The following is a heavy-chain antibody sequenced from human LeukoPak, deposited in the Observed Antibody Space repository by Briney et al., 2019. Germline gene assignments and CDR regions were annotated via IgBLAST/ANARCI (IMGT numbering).Heavy chain of an antibody. CDR3: ARDLNSGSYSDY. V-gene: IGHV3-7*01. CDR1: GFTFSDSW. Sequence: GGSLRLSCAASGFTFSDSWMSWVRQAPGKGLEWVANIKQDGSEKYYVDSVKGRFTISRGNAKNSLYLQMNSLRAEDTAVYYCARDLNSGSYSDYWGQGTLVTVSS. D-gene: IGHD1-26*01. CDR2: IKQDGSEK. J-gene: IGHJ4*02.